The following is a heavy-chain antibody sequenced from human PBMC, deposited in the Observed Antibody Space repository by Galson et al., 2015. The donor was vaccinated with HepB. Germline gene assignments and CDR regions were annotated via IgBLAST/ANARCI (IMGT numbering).Heavy chain of an antibody. J-gene: IGHJ4*02. CDR1: GYNFTSYW. V-gene: IGHV5-10-1*01. Sequence: QSGAEVKKPGESLRISCKGSGYNFTSYWISWVRQMPGKGLEWMGRIDPSDSDTNYSPSFQGHVNISADKSIRTAYLQWSSLKASDTAMYYCAGSPIYDILTGSVNWGQGTLVTVSS. CDR3: AGSPIYDILTGSVN. D-gene: IGHD3-9*01. CDR2: IDPSDSDT.